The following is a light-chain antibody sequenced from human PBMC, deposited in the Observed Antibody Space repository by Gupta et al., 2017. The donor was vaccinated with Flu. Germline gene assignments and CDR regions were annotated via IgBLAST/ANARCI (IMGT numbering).Light chain of an antibody. J-gene: IGLJ3*02. CDR3: SSDTSSSTWV. CDR2: EVR. V-gene: IGLV2-14*01. Sequence: QSALTQPASVSGSPAQSITIPCTGTSSDVGGYSYVSWYQKHPGKAPKLMIYEVRNRPSGVSNRFSGSKSGNTASLTISGLQGEDEADYYCSSDTSSSTWVFGGGTKLTVL. CDR1: SSDVGGYSY.